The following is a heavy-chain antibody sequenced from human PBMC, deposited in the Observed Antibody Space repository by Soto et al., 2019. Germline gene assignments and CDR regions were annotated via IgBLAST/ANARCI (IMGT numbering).Heavy chain of an antibody. CDR3: ASTSLYGMEV. Sequence: LSLPCYGSVGSVSSGYYYWSWSRQPHVKGLEWIGNIYYSGNTYYNPSLKSRSIRSIETSKNQFSLKGVSVSAADAAVYYWASTSLYGMEVGGQGTPVTSP. CDR2: IYYSGNT. V-gene: IGHV4-30-4*01. J-gene: IGHJ6*02. CDR1: VGSVSSGYYY.